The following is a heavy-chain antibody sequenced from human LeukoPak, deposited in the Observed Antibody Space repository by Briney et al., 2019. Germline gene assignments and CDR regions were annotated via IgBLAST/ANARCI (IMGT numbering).Heavy chain of an antibody. V-gene: IGHV1-18*01. CDR3: ARVGSGSYRGSDAFDI. J-gene: IGHJ3*02. D-gene: IGHD1-26*01. CDR1: GYTFTTYG. CDR2: ISAKSGNT. Sequence: ASVKVSCKASGYTFTTYGISWVRQAPGQGLEWMGWISAKSGNTNYAQKHEGRVTMTTDTSTSTAYMELRSLRSDDTAVYYCARVGSGSYRGSDAFDIWGQGTMDTVSS.